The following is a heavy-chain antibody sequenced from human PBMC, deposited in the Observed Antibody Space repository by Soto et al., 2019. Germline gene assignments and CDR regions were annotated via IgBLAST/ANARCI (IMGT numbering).Heavy chain of an antibody. D-gene: IGHD2-21*02. CDR1: GFTFSTYA. Sequence: GGSLRLSCAASGFTFSTYAMHWVRQAPGKGPEWVAVISYDGSNKYYADSVKGRFTISRDNSKNTLYLQMNSLRAEDTAVYYCAKHNAAYCGGDCYYRNWFDPWGQGTLVTVSS. J-gene: IGHJ5*02. V-gene: IGHV3-30*18. CDR2: ISYDGSNK. CDR3: AKHNAAYCGGDCYYRNWFDP.